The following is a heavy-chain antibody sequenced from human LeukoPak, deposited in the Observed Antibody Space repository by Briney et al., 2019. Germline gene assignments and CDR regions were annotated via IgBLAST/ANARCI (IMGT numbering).Heavy chain of an antibody. J-gene: IGHJ4*02. D-gene: IGHD2-2*01. CDR3: ARDREYLPDY. V-gene: IGHV3-33*01. CDR2: IWYDGSNK. CDR1: GFTFSSYG. Sequence: GRSLRLSCAASGFTFSSYGMHWVRQAPGKGLGWVAVIWYDGSNKYYADSVKGRFTISRDNSKNTLYLQMNSLRAEDTAVYYCARDREYLPDYWGQGTLVTVSS.